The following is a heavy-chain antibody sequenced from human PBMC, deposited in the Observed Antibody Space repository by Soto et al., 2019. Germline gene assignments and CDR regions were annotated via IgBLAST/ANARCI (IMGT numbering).Heavy chain of an antibody. CDR3: AKDVHYDIVTGIEYFAH. D-gene: IGHD3-9*01. V-gene: IGHV3-23*01. CDR2: ISGTGRVT. CDR1: GFTFSSYA. J-gene: IGHJ1*01. Sequence: EVHLLESGGGLVQPGESLKLSCAVSGFTFSSYAMSWVRQAPGKGLEWVSGISGTGRVTNYAESVKGRFTISRDNPKNPLSLEMKSLRAEDTAVYYCAKDVHYDIVTGIEYFAHWGQGTLVTVSS.